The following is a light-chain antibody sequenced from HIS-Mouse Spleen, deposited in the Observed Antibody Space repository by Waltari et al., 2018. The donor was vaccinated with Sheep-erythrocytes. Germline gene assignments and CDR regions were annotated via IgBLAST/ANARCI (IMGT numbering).Light chain of an antibody. J-gene: IGLJ1*01. V-gene: IGLV2-11*01. Sequence: QSALTQPRSVSGSPGQSVTISCTGTSSDVGGYNYVSWYQQHPGKAPKLMIYYVSMRPSGVPDRFSGSKAGNTASLTISGLQAEDEADYYCCSYAGSYNHVFATGTKVTVL. CDR2: YVS. CDR1: SSDVGGYNY. CDR3: CSYAGSYNHV.